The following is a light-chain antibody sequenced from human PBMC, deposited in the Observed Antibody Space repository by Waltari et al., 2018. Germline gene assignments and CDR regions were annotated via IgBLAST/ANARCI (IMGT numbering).Light chain of an antibody. CDR2: DVL. V-gene: IGLV2-14*03. CDR3: SSFTKKRSVI. CDR1: STDIGAYNY. J-gene: IGLJ2*01. Sequence: QSALTQPASVSGSPGQSITISCTGTSTDIGAYNYVSWYQQHPGKAPTLFTFDVLERPSGVSNRFSGSKSGNTASLTISGLQAEDEADYFCSSFTKKRSVIFGGGTKVTVL.